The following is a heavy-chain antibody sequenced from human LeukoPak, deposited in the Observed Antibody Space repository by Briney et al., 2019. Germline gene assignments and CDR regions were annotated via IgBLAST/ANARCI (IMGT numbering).Heavy chain of an antibody. CDR3: AKPHIAATDYYYYYMDV. Sequence: PGGSLRLSCAASGFTFSSYAMSWVRQAPGKGLEWVSAISGSGGSTYYADSVKGRFTISRDNSKNTLYLQMNSLRAEDTAVYYCAKPHIAATDYYYYYMDVWGKGTTVTVSS. CDR2: ISGSGGST. J-gene: IGHJ6*03. CDR1: GFTFSSYA. V-gene: IGHV3-23*01. D-gene: IGHD6-13*01.